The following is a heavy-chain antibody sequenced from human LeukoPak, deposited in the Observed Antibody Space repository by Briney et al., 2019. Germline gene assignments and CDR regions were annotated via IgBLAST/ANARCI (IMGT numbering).Heavy chain of an antibody. V-gene: IGHV3-21*01. CDR3: ARDHYSSGCVDY. Sequence: PGGSLRLSCAASGFTFSSYSMNWVRQAPGKGLEWVSSISSSSSYIYYADSVKGRFTISRDNAKNSLYLQMNSLRAEDTAVYYCARDHYSSGCVDYWGQGTLVTVSS. D-gene: IGHD6-25*01. CDR2: ISSSSSYI. CDR1: GFTFSSYS. J-gene: IGHJ4*02.